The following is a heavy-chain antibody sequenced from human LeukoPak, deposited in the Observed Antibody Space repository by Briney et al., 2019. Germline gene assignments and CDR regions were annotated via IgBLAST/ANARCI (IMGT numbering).Heavy chain of an antibody. J-gene: IGHJ4*02. CDR3: ARLNSAANFLDY. V-gene: IGHV1-18*01. CDR1: GYTFTSWY. D-gene: IGHD2-15*01. Sequence: ASVKVSCKASGYTFTSWYMHWVRQAPGQGLDWMGWITPYNGNTDYAQKVQGRVTMTADTSTSTAYMELRSLISDDTAVYYCARLNSAANFLDYWGQGTLVTVSS. CDR2: ITPYNGNT.